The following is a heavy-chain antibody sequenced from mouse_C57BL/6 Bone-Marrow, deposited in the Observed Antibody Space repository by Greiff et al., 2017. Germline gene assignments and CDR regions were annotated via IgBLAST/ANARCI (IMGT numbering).Heavy chain of an antibody. D-gene: IGHD2-3*01. V-gene: IGHV1-64*01. CDR2: LHPNSGST. J-gene: IGHJ3*01. CDR3: ARGRDGWGFAY. CDR1: GYTFTSYW. Sequence: QVHVKQPGAELVKPGASVKLSCKASGYTFTSYWMHWVKQRPGQGLEWIGMLHPNSGSTNYNEKFKSKATLPVDKSSSTAYMQSSSLTSEDSAVYDCARGRDGWGFAYWGQGTLVTVSA.